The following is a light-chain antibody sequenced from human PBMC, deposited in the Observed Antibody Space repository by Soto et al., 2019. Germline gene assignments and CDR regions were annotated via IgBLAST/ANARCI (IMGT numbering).Light chain of an antibody. Sequence: QSALTQPVSVSGSPGQSITISCTGTSSDVGGYNYVSWYQQHPGKAPKLMIYEVSNRPSGISNRFSGSKSGNTASLTISGLQAEDEADYYCTSCTSRSNRVLGHGTKVT. J-gene: IGLJ1*01. CDR1: SSDVGGYNY. CDR3: TSCTSRSNRV. CDR2: EVS. V-gene: IGLV2-14*01.